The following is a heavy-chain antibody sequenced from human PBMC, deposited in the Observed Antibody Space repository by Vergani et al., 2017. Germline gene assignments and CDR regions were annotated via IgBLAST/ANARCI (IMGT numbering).Heavy chain of an antibody. CDR2: IYYSGST. CDR3: ARHSTVEWLVKLGWIDP. D-gene: IGHD6-19*01. J-gene: IGHJ5*02. Sequence: QLQLQESGPGLVKPSATLSLTCSVSGASIRSSNYYWGWIRQPPGKGLEWIASIYYSGSTYYNSSLKSRVTISVDTSKNQFSLKLSSVTAADTAVYFCARHSTVEWLVKLGWIDPWGKGILVTVSS. V-gene: IGHV4-39*01. CDR1: GASIRSSNYY.